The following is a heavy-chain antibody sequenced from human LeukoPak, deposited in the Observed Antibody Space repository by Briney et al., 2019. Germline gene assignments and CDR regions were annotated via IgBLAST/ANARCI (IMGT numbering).Heavy chain of an antibody. CDR2: FDPEDGET. CDR3: ATVPLFCSGGSCYMWFDP. CDR1: GYTLTELS. V-gene: IGHV1-24*01. J-gene: IGHJ5*02. Sequence: ASVNVSSKVSGYTLTELSMHWERQAPGKGLEWMGRFDPEDGETIYAQKFQGRVTMTEDTSTDTAYMELSSLRSEDTAVYYCATVPLFCSGGSCYMWFDPWGQGTLVTVSS. D-gene: IGHD2-15*01.